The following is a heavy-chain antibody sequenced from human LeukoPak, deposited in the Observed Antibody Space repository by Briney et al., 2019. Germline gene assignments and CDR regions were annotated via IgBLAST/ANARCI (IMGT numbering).Heavy chain of an antibody. CDR2: IHYRGTT. CDR1: GGSISSTSYY. CDR3: AREGSGYSTNFDY. D-gene: IGHD3-3*01. V-gene: IGHV4-39*07. J-gene: IGHJ4*02. Sequence: PSETLSLTCIVSGGSISSTSYYWGWIRQSPGKGLEWIGSIHYRGTTYYNPSLLSRGTISVDTSKNQFSLKLNSVTAADTAVYFCAREGSGYSTNFDYWGQETLVTVSS.